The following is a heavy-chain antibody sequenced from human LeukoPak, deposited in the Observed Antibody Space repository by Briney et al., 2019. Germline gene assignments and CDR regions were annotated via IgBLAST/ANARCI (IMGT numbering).Heavy chain of an antibody. CDR1: GYTFTSYD. CDR2: MNPNSGNT. V-gene: IGHV1-8*01. CDR3: ARGTVVVVAAAREPNYYYYGMDV. J-gene: IGHJ6*02. D-gene: IGHD2-15*01. Sequence: ASVKVSCKASGYTFTSYDINWVRQATGQGLEWMGWMNPNSGNTGYAQKFQGRVTMTRNTSISTAYMELSSLRSEDTAVYHCARGTVVVVAAAREPNYYYYGMDVWGQGTTVTVSS.